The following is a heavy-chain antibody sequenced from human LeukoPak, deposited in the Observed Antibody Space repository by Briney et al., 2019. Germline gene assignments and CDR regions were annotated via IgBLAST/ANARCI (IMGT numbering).Heavy chain of an antibody. CDR3: ARTRVYDSSGYYPNFDY. D-gene: IGHD3-22*01. J-gene: IGHJ4*02. CDR1: GGSFSGYY. V-gene: IGHV4-34*01. CDR2: INHSGST. Sequence: SETLSLTCAVYGGSFSGYYWSWIRQPPGKGLEWIGEINHSGSTNYNPSLKSRVTISVDTSKNQFSLKLSSVTAADTAVCYCARTRVYDSSGYYPNFDYWGQGTLVTVSS.